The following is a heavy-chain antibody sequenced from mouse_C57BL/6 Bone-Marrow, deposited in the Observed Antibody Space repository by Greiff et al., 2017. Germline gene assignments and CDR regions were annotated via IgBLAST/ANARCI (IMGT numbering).Heavy chain of an antibody. Sequence: EVQLQQSGPELVKPGASVKIPCKASGYTFTDYNMDWVKQSHGKSLEWIGDINPNNGGTIYNQKFKGKATLTVDKSSSTAYMELRSLTSEDTAVYYCARLGSSHQAWFAYWGQGTLVTVSA. D-gene: IGHD1-1*01. V-gene: IGHV1-18*01. CDR1: GYTFTDYN. J-gene: IGHJ3*01. CDR3: ARLGSSHQAWFAY. CDR2: INPNNGGT.